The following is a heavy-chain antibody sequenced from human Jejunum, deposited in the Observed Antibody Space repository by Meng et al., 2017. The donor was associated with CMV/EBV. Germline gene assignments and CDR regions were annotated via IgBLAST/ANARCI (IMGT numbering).Heavy chain of an antibody. Sequence: HWVRQAPGQGLEWMGMINPNGGGTTYAQKFQGRVNLTRDTSTSTLYMELSSLRSDDTALYFCARGTYCTPIECYRLSGYHDAFDIWGQGTMVTVSS. D-gene: IGHD2-8*01. J-gene: IGHJ3*02. V-gene: IGHV1-46*01. CDR2: INPNGGGT. CDR3: ARGTYCTPIECYRLSGYHDAFDI.